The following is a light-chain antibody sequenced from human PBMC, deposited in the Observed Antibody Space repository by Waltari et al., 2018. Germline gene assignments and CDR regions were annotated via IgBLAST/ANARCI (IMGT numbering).Light chain of an antibody. CDR1: ISNIGSNT. V-gene: IGLV1-44*01. CDR2: SND. J-gene: IGLJ2*01. Sequence: QSLLTQPPSASGTPGQRVTISCSGGISNIGSNTINWYRQFPGTAPKVLIYSNDRGTSGVPGRFAGSKSGTSASLAISGLQSEDEADYYCAAWDDSLGGPVFGGGTKLTVL. CDR3: AAWDDSLGGPV.